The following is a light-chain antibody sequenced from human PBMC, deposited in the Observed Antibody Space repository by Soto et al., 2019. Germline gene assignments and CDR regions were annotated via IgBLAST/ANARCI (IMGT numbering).Light chain of an antibody. J-gene: IGLJ1*01. CDR1: SSDVGGYNY. CDR2: EVS. V-gene: IGLV2-14*01. CDR3: SSYTSSSTYV. Sequence: QSALTQPASASGSPGQSITISCTGTSSDVGGYNYVSWSQQHPGKAPQLMIYEVSKRPSGVSNRFSGSKSGNTASLTISGLQAEDEADYYCSSYTSSSTYVFGTGTKVTV.